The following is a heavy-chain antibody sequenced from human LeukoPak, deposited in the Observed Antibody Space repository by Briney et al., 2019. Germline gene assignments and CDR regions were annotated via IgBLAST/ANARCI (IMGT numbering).Heavy chain of an antibody. CDR2: IKQDGSEK. CDR3: ARELEDDDYGGNFADAFDI. Sequence: GGSLRLSCAASGFTFSSYWMSWVRQAPGKGLEWVANIKQDGSEKYYVDSVKGRFTISRDNAKNSLYLQMNSLRAEDTAVYYCARELEDDDYGGNFADAFDIWGQGTMVTVSS. J-gene: IGHJ3*02. CDR1: GFTFSSYW. D-gene: IGHD4-23*01. V-gene: IGHV3-7*01.